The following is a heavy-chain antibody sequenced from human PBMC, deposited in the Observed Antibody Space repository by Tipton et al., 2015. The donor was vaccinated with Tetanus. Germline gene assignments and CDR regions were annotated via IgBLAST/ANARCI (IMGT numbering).Heavy chain of an antibody. Sequence: GSLRLSCAASGFTFSNYWMSWVRQVPGKGLEWVGNIKPDGSGKYYVDSVKGRFTISRDNAKNSLYLQMNSLRLEDTAVYYCARYVATCTIGYWGQGSLVTVSS. J-gene: IGHJ4*02. CDR2: IKPDGSGK. CDR1: GFTFSNYW. CDR3: ARYVATCTIGY. V-gene: IGHV3-7*01. D-gene: IGHD2-2*01.